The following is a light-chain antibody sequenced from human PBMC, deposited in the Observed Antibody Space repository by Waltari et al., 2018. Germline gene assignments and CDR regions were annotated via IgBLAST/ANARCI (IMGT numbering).Light chain of an antibody. J-gene: IGLJ2*01. Sequence: QSALTQPASVSGSPGQSITLSCTGTSGDVGGYDYVPWYQQHPGKAPKLVIYYVTNRPSGISDRFSGSKSGTTASLSISGLQAEDEADYFCSSWTTSDTRKVIFGGGTKLTVL. CDR3: SSWTTSDTRKVI. V-gene: IGLV2-14*03. CDR2: YVT. CDR1: SGDVGGYDY.